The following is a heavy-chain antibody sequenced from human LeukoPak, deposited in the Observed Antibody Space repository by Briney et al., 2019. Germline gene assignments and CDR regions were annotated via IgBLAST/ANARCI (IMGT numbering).Heavy chain of an antibody. Sequence: ASVKVSCKASGYTFTSYYMHWVRQAPGQGLEWMGIINPSGCSTSYAQKFQGRVTMTRDTSTSTVYMELSSLRSEDTAVYYRARGVGIYCSGGSCYPNWFDPWGQGTLVTVSS. CDR2: INPSGCST. D-gene: IGHD2-15*01. J-gene: IGHJ5*02. CDR3: ARGVGIYCSGGSCYPNWFDP. CDR1: GYTFTSYY. V-gene: IGHV1-46*01.